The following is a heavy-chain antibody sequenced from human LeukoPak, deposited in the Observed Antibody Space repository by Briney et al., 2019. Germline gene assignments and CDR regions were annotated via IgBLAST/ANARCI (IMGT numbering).Heavy chain of an antibody. D-gene: IGHD1-26*01. CDR3: ARQVGATSTSYFDY. CDR1: GGSISSYC. J-gene: IGHJ4*02. V-gene: IGHV4-59*08. CDR2: IYYSGST. Sequence: SETLSLTCTVPGGSISSYCWSWIRQPPGKGLEWIGYIYYSGSTNYNPSLKSRVTISVDTSKNQFSLKLSSVTAADTAVYYCARQVGATSTSYFDYWGQGTLVTVSS.